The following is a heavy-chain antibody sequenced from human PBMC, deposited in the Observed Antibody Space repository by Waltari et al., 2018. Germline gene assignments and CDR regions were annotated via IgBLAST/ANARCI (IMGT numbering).Heavy chain of an antibody. J-gene: IGHJ3*02. CDR3: ARWGVVASAHDNDAFDI. CDR2: CIPYLGIA. Sequence: QVQLVQSGAEVKKPGSSVKVSCKASGGTFSSYAISWVRQAPGQGLEWMGRCIPYLGIANYGHKFQGRVTITADKATSTAYMELSSLRSEDTAVYYCARWGVVASAHDNDAFDIWGQGTMVTVSS. D-gene: IGHD2-2*01. V-gene: IGHV1-69*04. CDR1: GGTFSSYA.